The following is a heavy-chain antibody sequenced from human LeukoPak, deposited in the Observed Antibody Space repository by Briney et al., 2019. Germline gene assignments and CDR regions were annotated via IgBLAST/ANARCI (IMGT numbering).Heavy chain of an antibody. D-gene: IGHD5-24*01. Sequence: SETLSLTCAVSDYSISIGYYWGWIRQPPGKGLEWIGSIFHSGNTYYNPSLKSRVTISVDTSKNQFSLKLSSVTAADTGVYYCARGSTSRYGPFDYWGQGTLVTVSS. J-gene: IGHJ4*02. CDR1: DYSISIGYY. V-gene: IGHV4-38-2*01. CDR2: IFHSGNT. CDR3: ARGSTSRYGPFDY.